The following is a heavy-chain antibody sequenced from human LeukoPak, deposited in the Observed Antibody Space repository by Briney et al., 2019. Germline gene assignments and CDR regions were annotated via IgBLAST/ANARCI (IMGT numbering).Heavy chain of an antibody. CDR3: AKGSSTVTTVDH. CDR2: IGGSGGST. Sequence: LPGGSLRLSCAASGFTFSSFAMSWVRQAPGKGLEWVSAIGGSGGSTYYADSVKGLFTISRDNSKNTLYLQMNSLRAEDTAVYYCAKGSSTVTTVDHWGQGTLVTVSS. V-gene: IGHV3-23*01. D-gene: IGHD5-24*01. J-gene: IGHJ4*02. CDR1: GFTFSSFA.